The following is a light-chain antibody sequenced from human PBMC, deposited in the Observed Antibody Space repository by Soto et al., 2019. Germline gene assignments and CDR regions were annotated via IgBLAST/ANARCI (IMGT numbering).Light chain of an antibody. V-gene: IGLV2-8*01. CDR1: SSDVGGYNY. CDR2: DVS. J-gene: IGLJ2*01. CDR3: SSYAGSNNLV. Sequence: QSALTQPPSASGSLGQSVTISCTGTSSDVGGYNYVSWYLQHPGKAPKLMIYDVSKRPSGVPDRFSGSKSGNRASLTVSGLQADDEADYYCSSYAGSNNLVFGGGTKVTVL.